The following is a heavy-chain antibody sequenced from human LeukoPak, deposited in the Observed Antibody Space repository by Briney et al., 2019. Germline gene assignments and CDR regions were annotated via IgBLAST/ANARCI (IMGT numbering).Heavy chain of an antibody. J-gene: IGHJ3*02. CDR3: ARGREYYYDSSGADAFDI. CDR1: GGSISGFNYY. V-gene: IGHV4-61*02. D-gene: IGHD3-22*01. CDR2: IHSGGST. Sequence: PSQTLSLTCTVSGGSISGFNYYWGWIRQPATKGLEWIGRIHSGGSTNYNPSLKSRVTISVDTSKNQISLKLSSVTAADTAVYYCARGREYYYDSSGADAFDIWGQGTMVTVSS.